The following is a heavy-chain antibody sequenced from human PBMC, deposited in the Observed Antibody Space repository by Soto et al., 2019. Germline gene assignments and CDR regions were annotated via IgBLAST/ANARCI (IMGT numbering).Heavy chain of an antibody. Sequence: SETLSLHRPVSGCSISSSSYYWGWIRQPPGEGLEWIGSTYYSGSTYYNPSLKSPVTISVHTSKNQFSLKLSSVAAADTAVYYCARHISEGDHGEYYDSSGYRDYWGQGTLVTVAS. D-gene: IGHD3-22*01. V-gene: IGHV4-39*01. CDR2: TYYSGST. CDR3: ARHISEGDHGEYYDSSGYRDY. CDR1: GCSISSSSYY. J-gene: IGHJ4*02.